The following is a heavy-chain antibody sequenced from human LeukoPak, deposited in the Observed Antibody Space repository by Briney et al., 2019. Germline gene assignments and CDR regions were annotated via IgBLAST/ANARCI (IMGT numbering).Heavy chain of an antibody. CDR2: FSGSGDST. Sequence: GRSLRLSCAASGFTFSSYGMHWVRQAPGKGLEWVSTFSGSGDSTYYADSVKGRFTISRDNSKNTLYLQLNSLRADDTAVYYCAKDRVTTVTTFFSQFDFWGQGTLVTVSS. D-gene: IGHD4-11*01. V-gene: IGHV3-23*01. CDR1: GFTFSSYG. J-gene: IGHJ4*02. CDR3: AKDRVTTVTTFFSQFDF.